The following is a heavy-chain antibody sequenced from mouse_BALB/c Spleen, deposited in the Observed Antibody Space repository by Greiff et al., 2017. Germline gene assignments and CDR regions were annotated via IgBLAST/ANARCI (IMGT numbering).Heavy chain of an antibody. CDR1: GFTFSSYG. CDR3: ARGAYYRYDGYAMDY. Sequence: EVQLVESGGGLVQPGGSLKLSCAASGFTFSSYGMSWVRQTPDKRLELVATINSNGGSTYYPDSVKGRFTISRDNAKNTLYLQMSSLKSEDTAMYYCARGAYYRYDGYAMDYWGQGTSVTVSS. D-gene: IGHD2-14*01. V-gene: IGHV5-6-3*01. CDR2: INSNGGST. J-gene: IGHJ4*01.